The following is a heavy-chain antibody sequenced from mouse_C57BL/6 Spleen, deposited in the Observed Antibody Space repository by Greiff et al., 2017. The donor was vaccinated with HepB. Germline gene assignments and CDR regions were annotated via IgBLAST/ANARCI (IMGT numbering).Heavy chain of an antibody. CDR2: ISYDGSN. D-gene: IGHD1-1*01. V-gene: IGHV3-6*01. Sequence: EVHLVESGPGLVKPSQSLSLTCSVTGYSITSGYYWNWIRQFPGNKLEWMGYISYDGSNNYNPSLKNRISITRDTSKNQFFLKLNSVTTEDTATYYCARSRAYGSSYGWYFDVWGTGTTVTVSS. CDR3: ARSRAYGSSYGWYFDV. CDR1: GYSITSGYY. J-gene: IGHJ1*03.